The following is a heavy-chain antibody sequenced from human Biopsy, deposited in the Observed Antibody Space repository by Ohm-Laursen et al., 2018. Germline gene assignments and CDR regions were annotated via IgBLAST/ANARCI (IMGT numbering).Heavy chain of an antibody. J-gene: IGHJ5*02. CDR3: ARGEGSSWFDP. CDR1: GDSFTSYA. CDR2: IIPIPNVA. Sequence: VKISCKASGDSFTSYAIGWVRQAPGQGLEWMGGIIPIPNVATYAQKFQGRITITADESTSTAYMELSSLTSDDTAVYFCARGEGSSWFDPWGHGTLVTVSS. V-gene: IGHV1-69*10. D-gene: IGHD1-26*01.